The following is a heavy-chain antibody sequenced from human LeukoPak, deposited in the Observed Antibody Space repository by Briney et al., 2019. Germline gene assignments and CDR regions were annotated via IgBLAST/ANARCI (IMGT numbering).Heavy chain of an antibody. CDR3: AKHGTSGYSFFDS. J-gene: IGHJ4*02. D-gene: IGHD3-22*01. CDR2: ITTGGIT. Sequence: GGSLRLSCAASGFTFSTYAMTWVRQAPGKGLEWVSTITTGGITYHADSVKGRFTISRDISESTLYLQMNGLRAEDTAMYYCAKHGTSGYSFFDSWGQGTLVTVSS. CDR1: GFTFSTYA. V-gene: IGHV3-23*01.